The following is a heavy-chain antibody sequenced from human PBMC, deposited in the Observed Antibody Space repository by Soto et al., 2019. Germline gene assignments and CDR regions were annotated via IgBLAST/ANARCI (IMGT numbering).Heavy chain of an antibody. CDR2: IFYSGST. D-gene: IGHD2-15*01. CDR1: GGSVSSGSYY. Sequence: KTSETLSLTCTVSGGSVSSGSYYWSWIRQPPGKGLEWIGYIFYSGSTNYNPSLKSRVTISVDTSKNQFSLKLSSVTAADTAVYYCARGAHCSGGNCYERRWFDLWGQGTLVTVSS. CDR3: ARGAHCSGGNCYERRWFDL. J-gene: IGHJ5*02. V-gene: IGHV4-61*01.